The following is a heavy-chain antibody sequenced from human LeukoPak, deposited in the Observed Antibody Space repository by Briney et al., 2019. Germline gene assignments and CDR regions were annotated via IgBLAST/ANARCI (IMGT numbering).Heavy chain of an antibody. CDR2: ISAYNGNT. CDR3: ARDLRCYDSSGYR. CDR1: GYTFTSYG. J-gene: IGHJ5*02. Sequence: GASVKVSCKASGYTFTSYGISWVRQAPGQGLEWMGWISAYNGNTNYAQKLQGRVTMTTDTSTSTAYIELRSLRSDDTAVYYCARDLRCYDSSGYRWGQGTLVTVSS. D-gene: IGHD3-22*01. V-gene: IGHV1-18*01.